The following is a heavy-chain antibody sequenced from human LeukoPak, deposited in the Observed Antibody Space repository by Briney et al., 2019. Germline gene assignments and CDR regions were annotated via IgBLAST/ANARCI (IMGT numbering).Heavy chain of an antibody. CDR1: GYTFTGYY. CDR2: IHPNSGGT. D-gene: IGHD6-19*01. CDR3: AREGSGCDAFDI. V-gene: IGHV1-2*02. Sequence: ASVKVSCKASGYTFTGYYMHWVRQAPGQGLEWMGWIHPNSGGTNYAQKFQGRVTMTRDTSISTAYMELSRLRSDDTAVYYCAREGSGCDAFDIWGQGTMVTVSS. J-gene: IGHJ3*02.